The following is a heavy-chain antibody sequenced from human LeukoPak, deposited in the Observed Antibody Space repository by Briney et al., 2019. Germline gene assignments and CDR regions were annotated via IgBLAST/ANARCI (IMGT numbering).Heavy chain of an antibody. D-gene: IGHD5-24*01. CDR3: ARDGYNAFDY. CDR2: IIPIFGTA. Sequence: ASVKVSCEASGYTFTGYYMHWVRQAPGQGLEWMGGIIPIFGTANYAQKFQGRVTITADESTSTAYMELSSLRSEDTAVYYCARDGYNAFDYWGQGTLVTVSS. CDR1: GYTFTGYY. V-gene: IGHV1-69*13. J-gene: IGHJ4*02.